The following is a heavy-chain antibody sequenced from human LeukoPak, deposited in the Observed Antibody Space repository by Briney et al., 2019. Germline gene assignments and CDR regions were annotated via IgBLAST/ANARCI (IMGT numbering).Heavy chain of an antibody. CDR1: GGSISSGSYY. CDR3: ARGRVYMDV. CDR2: IYTSGST. Sequence: PSETLSLTCTVSGGSISSGSYYWSWIRQPAGKGLEWIGRIYTSGSTNYNPSLKSRVTISVDTSKNQFSLKLSSVTAADTAVYYCARGRVYMDVWGKGTTVTISS. V-gene: IGHV4-61*02. J-gene: IGHJ6*03.